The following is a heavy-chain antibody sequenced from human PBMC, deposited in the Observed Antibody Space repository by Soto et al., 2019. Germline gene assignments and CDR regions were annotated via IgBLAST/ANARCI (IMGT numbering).Heavy chain of an antibody. CDR1: GGSISSSSYY. D-gene: IGHD3-9*01. CDR3: ASVNILTGYYIDH. V-gene: IGHV4-39*01. CDR2: IYYSGGT. J-gene: IGHJ4*02. Sequence: SETLSLTCTVSGGSISSSSYYWGWIRQPPGKGLEWIGSIYYSGGTYYNPSLKSRVTISVDTSKNQFSLKLSSVTAADTAVYYRASVNILTGYYIDHWGQGTLVTVSS.